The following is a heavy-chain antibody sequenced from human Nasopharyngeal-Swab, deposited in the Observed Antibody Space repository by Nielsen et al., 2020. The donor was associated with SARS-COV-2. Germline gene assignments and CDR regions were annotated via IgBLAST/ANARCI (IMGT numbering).Heavy chain of an antibody. J-gene: IGHJ5*02. CDR2: IKQDGSEK. D-gene: IGHD3-22*01. V-gene: IGHV3-7*01. Sequence: GESLKISCAASGFTFSSYWMSWVRQAPGKGLEWVANIKQDGSEKYYVDSVKGRFTISRDNAKNSLYLQMNSLRAEDTAVYYCARDDYDSSGYRWFDPWGQGTLVTVSS. CDR1: GFTFSSYW. CDR3: ARDDYDSSGYRWFDP.